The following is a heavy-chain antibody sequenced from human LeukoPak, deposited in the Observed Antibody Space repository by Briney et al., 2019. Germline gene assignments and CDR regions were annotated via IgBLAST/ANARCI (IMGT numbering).Heavy chain of an antibody. CDR1: GFTFSSYA. CDR3: AKNGEPYYYMDV. CDR2: ISYDGSNK. J-gene: IGHJ6*03. V-gene: IGHV3-30-3*02. Sequence: GGSLRLSCAASGFTFSSYAMHWVRQAPGKGLEWVAVISYDGSNKYYADSVKGRFTISRDSSKKTVYLQMNSLRAEDTAVYYCAKNGEPYYYMDVWGKGTTVTVSS. D-gene: IGHD1-14*01.